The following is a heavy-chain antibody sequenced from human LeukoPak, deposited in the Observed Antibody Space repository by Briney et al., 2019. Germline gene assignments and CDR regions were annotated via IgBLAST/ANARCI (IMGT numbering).Heavy chain of an antibody. CDR1: GFTVSSNY. J-gene: IGHJ4*02. V-gene: IGHV3-53*05. Sequence: GGSLRLSCAASGFTVSSNYMSWVRQAPGKGLEWVSVIYSGGSTYYADSVKGRFTISRDNSKNTLYLQMNSLRAEDTAVYYCAKDAKSKDFWSGYYDYWGQGTLVTVSS. D-gene: IGHD3-3*01. CDR3: AKDAKSKDFWSGYYDY. CDR2: IYSGGST.